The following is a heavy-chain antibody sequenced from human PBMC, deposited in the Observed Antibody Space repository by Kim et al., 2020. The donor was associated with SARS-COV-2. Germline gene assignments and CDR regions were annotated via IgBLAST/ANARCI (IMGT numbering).Heavy chain of an antibody. J-gene: IGHJ6*02. CDR3: GRVGYYYGMDV. V-gene: IGHV3-49*01. Sequence: TESTESVKGRFTNSRDDSTSIAYLQLNSLKTEDTAVYYCGRVGYYYGMDVWGQGSTVTVSS. D-gene: IGHD3-16*01. CDR2: T.